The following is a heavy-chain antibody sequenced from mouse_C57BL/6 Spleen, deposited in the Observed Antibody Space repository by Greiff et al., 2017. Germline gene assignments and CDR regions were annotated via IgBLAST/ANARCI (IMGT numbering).Heavy chain of an antibody. D-gene: IGHD2-1*01. CDR3: ARVGSFYYGNYWFAY. CDR2: IYPRDGST. CDR1: GYTFTSYD. Sequence: QVQLQQSGPELVKPGASVKLSCKASGYTFTSYDINWVKQRPGQGLEWIGWIYPRDGSTKYNEKFKGKATLTVDTSSSTAYRELHSLTSEDSAVYFCARVGSFYYGNYWFAYWGQGTLVTVSA. V-gene: IGHV1-85*01. J-gene: IGHJ3*01.